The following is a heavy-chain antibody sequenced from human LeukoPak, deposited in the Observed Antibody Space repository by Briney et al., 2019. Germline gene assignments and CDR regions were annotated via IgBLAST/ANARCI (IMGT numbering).Heavy chain of an antibody. CDR1: GGSISSSDW. CDR2: ISHSGTT. Sequence: SETLSLTCAVSGGSISSSDWWSWVRQPPGKGLEWIGEISHSGTTNYNPSLKSRVTISVDTSKNQFSLKLSSVTAADTAVYYCARVNVWGSYCDYWGQGTLVTVSS. CDR3: ARVNVWGSYCDY. V-gene: IGHV4-4*02. D-gene: IGHD3-16*01. J-gene: IGHJ4*02.